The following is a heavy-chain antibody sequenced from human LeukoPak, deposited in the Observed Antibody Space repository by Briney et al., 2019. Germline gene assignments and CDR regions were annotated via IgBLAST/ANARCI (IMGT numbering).Heavy chain of an antibody. CDR3: AKGLYFGSGRYYFDS. V-gene: IGHV3-23*01. Sequence: GGSLRLSCAASGFTFSSYAMCWVRQSPGTGLGWVSVVSGGGTSTNYGASVKGRFTTSRDNSKNTLYLQMDSLRVEDTAVYFCAKGLYFGSGRYYFDSWGQGTLVTVSS. J-gene: IGHJ4*02. D-gene: IGHD3-10*01. CDR1: GFTFSSYA. CDR2: VSGGGTST.